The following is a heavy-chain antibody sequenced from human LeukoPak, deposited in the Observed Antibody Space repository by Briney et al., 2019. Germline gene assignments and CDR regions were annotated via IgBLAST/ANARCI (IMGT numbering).Heavy chain of an antibody. CDR1: GYTFTSYG. V-gene: IGHV1-18*01. CDR3: ARVVVVPAANDYYYYYCMDV. D-gene: IGHD2-2*01. CDR2: ISAYNGNT. Sequence: ASVKVSCKASGYTFTSYGISWVRQAPGQGLEWMGWISAYNGNTNYAQKLQGRVTMTTDTSTSTAYMELRSLRSDDTAVYYCARVVVVPAANDYYYYYCMDVWGKGTTVTVSS. J-gene: IGHJ6*03.